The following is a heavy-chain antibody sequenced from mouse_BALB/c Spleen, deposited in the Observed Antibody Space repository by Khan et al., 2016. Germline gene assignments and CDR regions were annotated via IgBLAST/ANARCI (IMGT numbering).Heavy chain of an antibody. V-gene: IGHV14-3*02. D-gene: IGHD2-3*01. Sequence: VRLQQSGAELVKPGASVKLSCTASGFNIKDTYMHWVKQRPEQGLEWIGRIDPANVNTKYDPKFQGKATKTADKSPNQAYLQLSSLTSEDTAVYYCTREGYYPYWGQGTTLTVSS. CDR3: TREGYYPY. CDR1: GFNIKDTY. CDR2: IDPANVNT. J-gene: IGHJ2*01.